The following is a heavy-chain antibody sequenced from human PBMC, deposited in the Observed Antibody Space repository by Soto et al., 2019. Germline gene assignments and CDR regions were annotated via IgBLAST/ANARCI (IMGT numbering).Heavy chain of an antibody. D-gene: IGHD6-13*01. V-gene: IGHV3-30-3*01. J-gene: IGHJ6*02. Sequence: QVQLVESGGGVVQPGRSLRLSCAASGFTFSSYAMHWVRQAPGKGLEWVAVISYDGSNKYYADSVKGRFTISRDNSKNTLYLPMNSLRAEDTAVYYCARAGAAAGTSHFYYGMDVWGQGTTVTVSS. CDR1: GFTFSSYA. CDR2: ISYDGSNK. CDR3: ARAGAAAGTSHFYYGMDV.